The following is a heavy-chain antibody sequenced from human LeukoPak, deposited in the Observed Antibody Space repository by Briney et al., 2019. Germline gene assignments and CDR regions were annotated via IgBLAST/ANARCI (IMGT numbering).Heavy chain of an antibody. J-gene: IGHJ5*02. D-gene: IGHD3-9*01. CDR1: GYIFSNYG. CDR3: ARGDYDILTGYYTTEYNWFGP. V-gene: IGHV1-18*01. CDR2: IGGYNGNT. Sequence: AAVKVSCKASGYIFSNYGITWVRQAPGQGLEWMGWIGGYNGNTKYAQKLQGRVTMTTDTSTSTAYMELRSLRSDDTAVYYCARGDYDILTGYYTTEYNWFGPWGQGTLVTVSS.